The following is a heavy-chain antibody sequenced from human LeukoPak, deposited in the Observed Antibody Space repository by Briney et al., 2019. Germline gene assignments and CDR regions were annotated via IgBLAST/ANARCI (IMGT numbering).Heavy chain of an antibody. J-gene: IGHJ5*02. CDR3: AVMYSSSWYWFDP. CDR2: IYYSGST. CDR1: GGSFSGYY. Sequence: SETLSLICAVYGGSFSGYYWSWIRQPPGKGLEWIGYIYYSGSTNYNPSLKSRVTISVDTSKKQFSLKLSSVTAADTAVYYCAVMYSSSWYWFDPWGQGTLVTVSS. D-gene: IGHD6-13*01. V-gene: IGHV4-59*08.